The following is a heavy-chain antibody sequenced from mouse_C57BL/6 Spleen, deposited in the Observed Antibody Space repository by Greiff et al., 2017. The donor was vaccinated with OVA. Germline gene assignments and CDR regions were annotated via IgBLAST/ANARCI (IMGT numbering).Heavy chain of an antibody. CDR2: ISDGGSYT. Sequence: EVQLLESGGGLVKPGGSLKLSCAASGFTFSSYAMSWVRQTPEKRLEWVATISDGGSYTYYPDNVKGRFTISRDNAKNNLYLQMSHLKSEDTAMYYCARDFDYWGQGTTLTVSS. V-gene: IGHV5-4*01. CDR1: GFTFSSYA. J-gene: IGHJ2*01. CDR3: ARDFDY.